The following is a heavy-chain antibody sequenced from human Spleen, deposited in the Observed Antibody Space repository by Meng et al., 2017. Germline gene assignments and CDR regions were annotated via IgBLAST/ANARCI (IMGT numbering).Heavy chain of an antibody. CDR3: VKHSSDWSLDS. CDR2: IHPSGHP. Sequence: VQLVQSGAEVKKPGASVKVSCKASGYTFTSYGISWVRQAPGQGLEWMGWIHPSGHPTYAQKFQGRVTMTIDTSTTTASMELRSLRSDDSALYYCVKHSSDWSLDSWGQGTLVTVSS. J-gene: IGHJ4*02. V-gene: IGHV1-18*01. D-gene: IGHD6-19*01. CDR1: GYTFTSYG.